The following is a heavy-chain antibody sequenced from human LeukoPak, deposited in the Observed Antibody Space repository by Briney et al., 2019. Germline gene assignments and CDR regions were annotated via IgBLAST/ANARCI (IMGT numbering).Heavy chain of an antibody. Sequence: QPGGSLRLSCAASGFTFSSYVMTWVRQAPGKGLEWVSAISGTGGSTYYADSVKGRFTISRDNSKNTLYLQMNSLRAEDTAIYYCARAPMKISTIPYYFDYWGQGTLVTVSS. J-gene: IGHJ4*02. CDR2: ISGTGGST. CDR3: ARAPMKISTIPYYFDY. D-gene: IGHD5-24*01. V-gene: IGHV3-23*01. CDR1: GFTFSSYV.